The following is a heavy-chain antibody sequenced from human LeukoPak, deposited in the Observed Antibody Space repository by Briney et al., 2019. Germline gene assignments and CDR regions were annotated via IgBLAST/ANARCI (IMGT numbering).Heavy chain of an antibody. CDR1: GGTFSLYA. D-gene: IGHD5-12*01. Sequence: SVKVSCKASGGTFSLYAIGWVRQVPGQGLEWMGGIIPVYGAANYAQKFQGRVTIATDESTSTAYMELSSLRSDDTAVYYCARGGYSGYDPNYFNYWGQGTLVTVSS. CDR3: ARGGYSGYDPNYFNY. CDR2: IIPVYGAA. V-gene: IGHV1-69*05. J-gene: IGHJ4*02.